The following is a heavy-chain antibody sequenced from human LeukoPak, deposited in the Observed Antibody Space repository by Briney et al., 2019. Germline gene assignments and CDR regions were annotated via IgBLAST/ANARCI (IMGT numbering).Heavy chain of an antibody. CDR1: GGSISSGDYY. V-gene: IGHV4-30-4*01. J-gene: IGHJ4*02. CDR3: ASFPDCYDSSGFYF. CDR2: IYYSGST. Sequence: SQTLSLTCTVSGGSISSGDYYWSWIRQPPGKGLEWIGYIYYSGSTYYNPSIKSRVTISVDTSKNQFSLKLSTVTAADTAVYYCASFPDCYDSSGFYFWGQGTLVTVSS. D-gene: IGHD3-22*01.